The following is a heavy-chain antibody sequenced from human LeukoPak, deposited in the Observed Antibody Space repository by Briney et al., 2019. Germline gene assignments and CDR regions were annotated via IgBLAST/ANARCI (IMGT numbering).Heavy chain of an antibody. CDR1: GDRVSSNSAA. D-gene: IGHD1-14*01. V-gene: IGHV6-1*01. CDR3: ARFDNGAPDF. CDR2: TYYRSKWYN. J-gene: IGHJ4*02. Sequence: SQTLSLTCAISGDRVSSNSAAWNWIRQSPSRGLEWLGRTYYRSKWYNDYSGSVKSRISINPDTSKNQVSLQLKSVTPEDTAVYYCARFDNGAPDFWGQGTLVTVSS.